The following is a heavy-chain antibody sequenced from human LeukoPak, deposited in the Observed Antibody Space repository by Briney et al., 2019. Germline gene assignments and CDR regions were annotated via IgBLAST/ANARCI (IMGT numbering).Heavy chain of an antibody. CDR2: IYSSGST. V-gene: IGHV4-39*01. J-gene: IGHJ4*02. CDR1: GGSISSNCYY. Sequence: SETLSLTCTVSGGSISSNCYYWGWIRQPPGKGLEWIGSIYSSGSTYYNPSLKSRVTISVDTSKNQFSLRLSSVIAADTAVYYCANYYDSSGKYYFDYWGQGTLVTVSS. D-gene: IGHD3-22*01. CDR3: ANYYDSSGKYYFDY.